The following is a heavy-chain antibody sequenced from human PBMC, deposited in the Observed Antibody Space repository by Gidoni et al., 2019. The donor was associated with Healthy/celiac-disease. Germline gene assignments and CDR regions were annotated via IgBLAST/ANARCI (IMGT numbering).Heavy chain of an antibody. D-gene: IGHD1-26*01. CDR3: AKGPSPRGSANWFDP. Sequence: EVQLLESGGGLVQPGGSLRLSCAASGFPFSNYAMSWVRQAPGKGLEWVSGISGSGDSIYYADSMKGRFTISRDNSKNTLYLQMNSLRDEDTAVYYCAKGPSPRGSANWFDPWGQGTLVTVSS. CDR2: ISGSGDSI. V-gene: IGHV3-23*01. CDR1: GFPFSNYA. J-gene: IGHJ5*02.